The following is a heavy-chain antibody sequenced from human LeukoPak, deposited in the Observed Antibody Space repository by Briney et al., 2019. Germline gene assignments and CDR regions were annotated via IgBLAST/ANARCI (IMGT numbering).Heavy chain of an antibody. J-gene: IGHJ6*03. CDR2: IYSGGST. CDR1: EFSVGSNY. V-gene: IGHV3-66*01. Sequence: GGSLRLSCAASEFSVGSNYMTWVRQAPGKGLEWVSLIYSGGSTYYADSAKGRFTISRDNSKNTLYLQMNSLRAEGTAVYYCARNNNWNDNHMDVWGKGTTVTISS. CDR3: ARNNNWNDNHMDV. D-gene: IGHD1-1*01.